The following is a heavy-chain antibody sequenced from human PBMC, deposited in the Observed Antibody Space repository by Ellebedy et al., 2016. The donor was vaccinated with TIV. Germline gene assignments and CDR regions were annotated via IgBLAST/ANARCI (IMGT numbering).Heavy chain of an antibody. CDR3: ARADISGSPTFDS. CDR1: GFTFSTSM. Sequence: GGSLRLSXAASGFTFSTSMMSWVRQAPGKGLEWVSTISTSGGTTHYPDSVKGRFTISRDNSKNTLCLQMNSLTVEDTAIYYCARADISGSPTFDSWGQGALVTVSS. J-gene: IGHJ4*02. D-gene: IGHD3-10*01. CDR2: ISTSGGTT. V-gene: IGHV3-23*01.